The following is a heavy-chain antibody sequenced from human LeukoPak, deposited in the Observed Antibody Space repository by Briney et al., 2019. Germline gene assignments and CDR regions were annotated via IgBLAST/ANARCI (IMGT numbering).Heavy chain of an antibody. Sequence: SETLSLTCTVSDGSIRSYYWSWIRQPPGKGLEWIGYIYYSGSTNYNPSLKSRVTISIDTSKNQFSLKLSSVTAADTAVYYCARGGQDFWSGYQYNWFDPWGQGTLVTVSS. CDR3: ARGGQDFWSGYQYNWFDP. CDR1: DGSIRSYY. J-gene: IGHJ5*02. D-gene: IGHD3-3*01. CDR2: IYYSGST. V-gene: IGHV4-59*08.